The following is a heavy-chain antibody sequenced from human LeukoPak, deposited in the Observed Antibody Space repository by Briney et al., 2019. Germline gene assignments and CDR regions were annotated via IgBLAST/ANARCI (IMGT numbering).Heavy chain of an antibody. Sequence: SETLSLTCTVSGGSIRSSYWSWFRQPAGKGLEWIGRIYTSGSTNYNPSLKSRVTMSLDTSKNHFSLNLRSVTAADTAVYYCARGPRPDLYYYGSGAQLDYWGQGTLVTVSS. D-gene: IGHD3-10*01. J-gene: IGHJ4*02. CDR3: ARGPRPDLYYYGSGAQLDY. CDR1: GGSIRSSY. CDR2: IYTSGST. V-gene: IGHV4-4*07.